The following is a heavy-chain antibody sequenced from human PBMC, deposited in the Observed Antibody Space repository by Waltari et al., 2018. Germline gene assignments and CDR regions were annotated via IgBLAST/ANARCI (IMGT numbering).Heavy chain of an antibody. CDR3: ANRRDPTTGSGAFDI. Sequence: EVQWLESGGGLVQPGGSLSLSCAASAVTSTTHAVSWVRQAPGKGLEWVAAIAADSTFYADSVKGRFSISRDNSKNTLYFQMNSLRAEDTAVYYCANRRDPTTGSGAFDIWGQGTAVTVSS. D-gene: IGHD1-26*01. V-gene: IGHV3-23*01. J-gene: IGHJ3*02. CDR1: AVTSTTHA. CDR2: IAADST.